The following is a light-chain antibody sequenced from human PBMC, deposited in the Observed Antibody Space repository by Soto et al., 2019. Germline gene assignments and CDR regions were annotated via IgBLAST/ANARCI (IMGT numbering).Light chain of an antibody. Sequence: EVVLTQSPGTLSLSPGERATLSCRTSQTISSGFLTWYQQKPGQAPRLLIYGASTRATGIPDRLSASGSGTDFTLTISRLEPEDSAVYYCQLLTFGGGTKVEIK. J-gene: IGKJ4*01. V-gene: IGKV3-20*01. CDR1: QTISSGF. CDR2: GAS. CDR3: QLLT.